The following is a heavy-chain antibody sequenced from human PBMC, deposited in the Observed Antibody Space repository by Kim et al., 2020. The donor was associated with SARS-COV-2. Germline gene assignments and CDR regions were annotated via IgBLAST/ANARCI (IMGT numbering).Heavy chain of an antibody. V-gene: IGHV3-48*02. D-gene: IGHD5-12*01. CDR2: STI. J-gene: IGHJ4*02. CDR3: ARRGIVATN. Sequence: STIYYADSVKGRFTISRDNAKNSLYLQMNSLRDEDTAVYYCARRGIVATNWGQGTLVTVSS.